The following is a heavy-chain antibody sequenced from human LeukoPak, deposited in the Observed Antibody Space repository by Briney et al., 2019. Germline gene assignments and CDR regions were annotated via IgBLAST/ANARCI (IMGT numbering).Heavy chain of an antibody. CDR3: SRVRFRGRTHWEY. V-gene: IGHV3-23*01. J-gene: IGHJ4*02. D-gene: IGHD1-26*01. CDR2: ISDRGDNT. CDR1: QFTFSSYA. Sequence: VQPGGSLRLSCVASQFTFSSYAMSWVRQAPGKGLEWVSTISDRGDNTHHADSVKGRFTISRDNDKKSLYLQMDRLRVEDTAVYFCSRVRFRGRTHWEYWGQGTLVTVSS.